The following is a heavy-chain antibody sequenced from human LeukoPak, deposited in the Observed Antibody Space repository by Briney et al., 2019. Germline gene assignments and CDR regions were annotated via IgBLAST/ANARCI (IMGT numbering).Heavy chain of an antibody. CDR1: GFTFSSYA. D-gene: IGHD3-3*01. CDR3: AKSGCLDCSGIFGVANRGVLYFDY. V-gene: IGHV3-23*01. CDR2: ISGSGGST. Sequence: PGGSLRLSCAASGFTFSSYAMSWVRQAPGKGLEWVSAISGSGGSTYYADSVKGRFTISRDNSKNTLYLQMNSLRAEDTAVYYCAKSGCLDCSGIFGVANRGVLYFDYWGQGTLVTVSS. J-gene: IGHJ4*02.